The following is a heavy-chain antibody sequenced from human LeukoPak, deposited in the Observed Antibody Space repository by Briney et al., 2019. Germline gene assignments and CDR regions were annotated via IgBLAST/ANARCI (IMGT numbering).Heavy chain of an antibody. CDR2: ISGSGGRT. J-gene: IGHJ4*02. CDR1: GFTFSSYW. CDR3: ASRGHVGSGTYSPYDY. V-gene: IGHV3-23*01. Sequence: GGSLRLSCAAPGFTFSSYWMSWVRQAPGKGLEWVSVISGSGGRTFLADSVKGRFTISRDNSRDTVYLQMTSLRAEDTAVYYCASRGHVGSGTYSPYDYWGQGTLVTVSS. D-gene: IGHD3-10*01.